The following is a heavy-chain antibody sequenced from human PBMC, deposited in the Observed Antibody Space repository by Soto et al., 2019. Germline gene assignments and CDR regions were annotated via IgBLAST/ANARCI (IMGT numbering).Heavy chain of an antibody. D-gene: IGHD3-22*01. J-gene: IGHJ5*02. V-gene: IGHV3-23*01. CDR3: ARAPINYYDTSALNWFDP. Sequence: GRPLRLSWAAAGFTFSNLAMSWVRQAPGKGLEWVSSISGSDTSTYYADSVKGRFTISRDNSKNSVYLQMDSLRAEDTAIYYCARAPINYYDTSALNWFDPWGQGTLVTVSS. CDR1: GFTFSNLA. CDR2: ISGSDTST.